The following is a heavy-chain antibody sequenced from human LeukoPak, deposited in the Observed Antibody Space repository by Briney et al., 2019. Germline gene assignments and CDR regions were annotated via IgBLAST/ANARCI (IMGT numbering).Heavy chain of an antibody. V-gene: IGHV3-23*01. CDR1: GFTFSSYS. D-gene: IGHD3-3*01. Sequence: PGGSLRLSCAASGFTFSSYSMSWVRQAPGKGLEWVASMSGSGGSTYYADSVKGRFTISRDNSKNTLYLQVNSLRAEDTAVCYCANRGSAFFSGSLDYYYHYYMDVWGKGTTVTVSS. CDR3: ANRGSAFFSGSLDYYYHYYMDV. CDR2: MSGSGGST. J-gene: IGHJ6*03.